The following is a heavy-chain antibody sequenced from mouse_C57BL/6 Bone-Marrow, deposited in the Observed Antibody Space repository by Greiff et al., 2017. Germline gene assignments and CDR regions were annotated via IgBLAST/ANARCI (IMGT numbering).Heavy chain of an antibody. J-gene: IGHJ4*01. CDR2: IRNKANGYTT. D-gene: IGHD2-10*01. Sequence: EVKVVESGGGLVQPGGSLSLSCAASGFTFTDYYMSWVRQPPGKALEWLGFIRNKANGYTTEYSSYVKGQFTISRDNSQNILYLQMNALRAEDSATYYCAKYSLLLSYLHYWGQGTSVTVSS. V-gene: IGHV7-3*01. CDR3: AKYSLLLSYLHY. CDR1: GFTFTDYY.